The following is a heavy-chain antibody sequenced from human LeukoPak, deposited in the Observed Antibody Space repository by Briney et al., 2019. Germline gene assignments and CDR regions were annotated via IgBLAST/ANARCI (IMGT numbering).Heavy chain of an antibody. V-gene: IGHV4-59*01. CDR2: IYYSGST. D-gene: IGHD6-13*01. CDR3: ARVSSSWSDAFDI. CDR1: GGSISSYY. Sequence: SETLSLTCTVSGGSISSYYWSWIRQPPGKGPEWLGYIYYSGSTNYNPSLKSRVTISVDTSKNQFSLKLSSVTAADTAVYYCARVSSSWSDAFDIWGQGTMVTVSS. J-gene: IGHJ3*02.